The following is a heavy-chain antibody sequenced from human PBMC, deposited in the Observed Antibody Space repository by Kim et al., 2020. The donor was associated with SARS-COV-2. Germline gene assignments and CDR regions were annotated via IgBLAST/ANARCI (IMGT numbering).Heavy chain of an antibody. J-gene: IGHJ3*02. CDR1: GGSFSGYY. CDR2: INHSGST. Sequence: SETLSLTCAVYGGSFSGYYWSWIRQPPGKGLEWIGEINHSGSTNYNPSLKSRVTISVDTSKNQFSLKLSSVTAADTAVYYCARVNTYYDSSGYYSHDAFDIWGQGTMVTVSS. V-gene: IGHV4-34*01. D-gene: IGHD3-22*01. CDR3: ARVNTYYDSSGYYSHDAFDI.